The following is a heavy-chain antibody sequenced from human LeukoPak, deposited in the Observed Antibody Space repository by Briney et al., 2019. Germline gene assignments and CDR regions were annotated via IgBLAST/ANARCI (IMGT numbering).Heavy chain of an antibody. Sequence: PSETLSLTCTVSGGSISSYYWSWIRQPPGKGLEWIGYIYYSGSTNYNPSLKSRVTISVDTSKNQFSLKLSSVTAADTAVYYCARARDSGYDVYYYYMDVWGKGTTVTISS. D-gene: IGHD5-12*01. J-gene: IGHJ6*03. CDR3: ARARDSGYDVYYYYMDV. V-gene: IGHV4-59*08. CDR1: GGSISSYY. CDR2: IYYSGST.